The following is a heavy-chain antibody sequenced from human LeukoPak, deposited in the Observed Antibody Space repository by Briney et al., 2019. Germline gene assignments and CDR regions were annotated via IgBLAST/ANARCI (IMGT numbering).Heavy chain of an antibody. D-gene: IGHD1-7*01. CDR2: ISSDGSST. CDR1: GFTFSSYW. J-gene: IGHJ4*02. Sequence: TGGSLRLSCAASGFTFSSYWMHWVRQAPGKGLVWVSRISSDGSSTRYADSVKGRFTISRDNAKNTLFPQMNSLRAEDTAVYYCARDNNWNYPDYWGQGTLVTVSS. CDR3: ARDNNWNYPDY. V-gene: IGHV3-74*01.